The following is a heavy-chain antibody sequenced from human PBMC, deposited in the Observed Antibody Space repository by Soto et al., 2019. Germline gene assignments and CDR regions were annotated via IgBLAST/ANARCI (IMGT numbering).Heavy chain of an antibody. CDR2: ISGSGGST. CDR3: AKDGGWFEYYYGMDV. J-gene: IGHJ6*02. D-gene: IGHD3-10*01. V-gene: IGHV3-23*01. CDR1: GFTFSSYA. Sequence: GGSLRLSCAASGFTFSSYAMSWVRQAPGKGLEWVSAISGSGGSTYYADSVKGRFTISRDNSKNTLYLQMNSLRAEDTAVYYCAKDGGWFEYYYGMDVWVQGTTVTVSS.